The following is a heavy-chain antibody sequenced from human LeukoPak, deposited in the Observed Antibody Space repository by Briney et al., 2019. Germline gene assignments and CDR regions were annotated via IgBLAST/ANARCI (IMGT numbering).Heavy chain of an antibody. Sequence: ASVKVSCKVSAYTLTELSMHWVRQAPGKGLEWMGGFDPEDGETIYAQKFQGRVTMTEDTSTDTAYMELSSLRSEDTAVYYCATDRGSGWSAYYFDYWGQGTLVTVSS. D-gene: IGHD6-19*01. J-gene: IGHJ4*02. V-gene: IGHV1-24*01. CDR3: ATDRGSGWSAYYFDY. CDR2: FDPEDGET. CDR1: AYTLTELS.